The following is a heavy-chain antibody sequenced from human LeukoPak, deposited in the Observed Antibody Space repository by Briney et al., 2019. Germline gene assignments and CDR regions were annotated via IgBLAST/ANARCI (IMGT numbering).Heavy chain of an antibody. V-gene: IGHV3-9*01. Sequence: GRSLRLSCAASGFTFDDYAMHWVRQAPGKGLEWVSGISWNSGSIGYADSVKGRFTTSRDNAKNSLYLQMNSLRAEDTALYYCAKESVEMATISAFDIWGQGTMVTVSS. CDR2: ISWNSGSI. CDR3: AKESVEMATISAFDI. CDR1: GFTFDDYA. D-gene: IGHD5-24*01. J-gene: IGHJ3*02.